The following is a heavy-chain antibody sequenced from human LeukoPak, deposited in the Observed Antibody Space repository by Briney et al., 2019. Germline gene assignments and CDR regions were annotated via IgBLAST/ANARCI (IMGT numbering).Heavy chain of an antibody. J-gene: IGHJ4*02. CDR2: ISYDGSDK. CDR3: ARGGRDGYNYGYKFDY. V-gene: IGHV3-30*03. CDR1: GFTFSSYG. Sequence: GGSLRLSCAASGFTFSSYGMHWVRQAPGKGLEWVAVISYDGSDKYYADSVKGRFTISRDNSKNTLYLQMNSLRAEDTAVYYCARGGRDGYNYGYKFDYWGQGTLVTVSS. D-gene: IGHD5-24*01.